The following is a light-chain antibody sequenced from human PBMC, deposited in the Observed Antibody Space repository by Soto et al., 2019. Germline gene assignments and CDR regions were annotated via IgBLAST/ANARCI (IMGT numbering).Light chain of an antibody. Sequence: ALTQPASVSGSPGQSITISCTGTSSDVGGYKYVSWFQQYPGKVPKLIIYEVNDRPSGVSNRFSASKSGNTASLTISGLQAEDEADYYCSSYTRQSTYVFGTGTKVT. CDR1: SSDVGGYKY. V-gene: IGLV2-14*03. CDR3: SSYTRQSTYV. J-gene: IGLJ1*01. CDR2: EVN.